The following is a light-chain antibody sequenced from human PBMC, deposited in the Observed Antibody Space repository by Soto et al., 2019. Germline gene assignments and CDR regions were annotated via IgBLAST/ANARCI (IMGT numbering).Light chain of an antibody. Sequence: QSALTQPPSASGSPGQSVTISCTGTSSDVGGYNYVSWYQQHPGKAPKLIIFEVSKRPSGVPDRFSGSKSGNTASLTVSGLQAEDEADYDCSSFAGRNILGVFGGGTKLTVL. CDR2: EVS. J-gene: IGLJ3*02. CDR3: SSFAGRNILGV. V-gene: IGLV2-8*01. CDR1: SSDVGGYNY.